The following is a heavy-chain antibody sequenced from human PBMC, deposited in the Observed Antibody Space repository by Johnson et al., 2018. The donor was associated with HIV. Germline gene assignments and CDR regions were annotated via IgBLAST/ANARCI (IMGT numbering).Heavy chain of an antibody. CDR1: GFTVRSNY. CDR2: IYSGGST. Sequence: VQLVESGGGLVQPGGSLRLSCAASGFTVRSNYMSWVRQAPGKGLAWVSVIYSGGSTYYAASVQGRFTISRDNSKNTVNLQMNRLRGDDTAVYYCARDFRWLHAFDSWGQGTMVTVSS. V-gene: IGHV3-66*01. J-gene: IGHJ3*02. D-gene: IGHD5-24*01. CDR3: ARDFRWLHAFDS.